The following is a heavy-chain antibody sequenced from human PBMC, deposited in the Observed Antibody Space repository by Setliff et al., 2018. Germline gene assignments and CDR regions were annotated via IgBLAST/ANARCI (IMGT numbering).Heavy chain of an antibody. CDR1: GFTFFSYT. CDR2: ISHSGDP. Sequence: SETLSLSCTTSGFTFFSYTMNWVRQPPGKGLEWIGEISHSGDPNYNPSLKSRVTISLDTSKNQFSLKLSSVTAADTAVYYCARELVATWRGYSSSSPRYYFDNWGQGTLVTVSS. D-gene: IGHD6-6*01. CDR3: ARELVATWRGYSSSSPRYYFDN. V-gene: IGHV4-34*01. J-gene: IGHJ4*02.